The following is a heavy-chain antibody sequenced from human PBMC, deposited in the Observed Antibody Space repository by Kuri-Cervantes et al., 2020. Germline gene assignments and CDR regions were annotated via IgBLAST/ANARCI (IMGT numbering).Heavy chain of an antibody. CDR1: GYTFTGTW. Sequence: GESLKISCAASGYTFTGTWMNWVRQAPGKGLQWVATIKHDGSEIYYVDSVKGRFTISRDNAKNSLYLQMNSLRAEDTAVYYCARDPHYCSSTSCYVAFDIWGQGTMVTVS. CDR2: IKHDGSEI. D-gene: IGHD2-2*01. CDR3: ARDPHYCSSTSCYVAFDI. J-gene: IGHJ3*02. V-gene: IGHV3-7*01.